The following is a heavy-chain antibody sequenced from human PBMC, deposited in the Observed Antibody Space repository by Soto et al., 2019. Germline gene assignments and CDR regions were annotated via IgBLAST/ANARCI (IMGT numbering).Heavy chain of an antibody. D-gene: IGHD2-8*01. CDR3: ARGNDVVLMVYATSYYYGMDV. CDR1: GGTFSSYA. Sequence: QVQLVQSGAEVKKPGSPVKVSCKASGGTFSSYAISWVRQAPGQGLEWMGGIIPIFGTANYAQKFQGRVTITADESTSTAYMELSSLRSEDTAVYYCARGNDVVLMVYATSYYYGMDVWGQGTTVTVSS. J-gene: IGHJ6*02. V-gene: IGHV1-69*01. CDR2: IIPIFGTA.